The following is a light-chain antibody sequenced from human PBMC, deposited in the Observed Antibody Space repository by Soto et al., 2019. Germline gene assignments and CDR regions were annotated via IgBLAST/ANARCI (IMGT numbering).Light chain of an antibody. CDR2: GAS. CDR3: QQYNNWPRT. J-gene: IGKJ1*01. Sequence: EIVLRQSPGTLSVSPGERATLSCRASQSVSSDLAWYHQKPGQAPRLLIYGASTRATGIPARFSGSGSGTEFTLTINSLQSEDFAVYYCQQYNNWPRTFGQGTKVDI. V-gene: IGKV3-15*01. CDR1: QSVSSD.